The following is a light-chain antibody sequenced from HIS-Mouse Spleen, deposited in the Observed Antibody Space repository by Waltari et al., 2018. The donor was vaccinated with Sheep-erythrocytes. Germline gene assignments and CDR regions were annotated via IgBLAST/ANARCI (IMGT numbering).Light chain of an antibody. V-gene: IGLV2-23*01. CDR3: CSYAGSSSTPWV. CDR2: EGS. J-gene: IGLJ3*02. Sequence: QSALTQPASVSGSPGQSITISCTGTSSDVGSYNLVSWYQQHPGKAPKLMIYEGSKRPSGVFNRFSGSKSGNTASLTISGLQAEDEADYYCCSYAGSSSTPWVFGGGTKLTVL. CDR1: SSDVGSYNL.